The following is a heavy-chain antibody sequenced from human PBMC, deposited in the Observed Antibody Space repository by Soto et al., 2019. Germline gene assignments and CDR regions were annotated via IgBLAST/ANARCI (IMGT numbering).Heavy chain of an antibody. D-gene: IGHD1-1*01. CDR3: SRDNGYESDY. J-gene: IGHJ4*02. CDR1: GYTFTSYG. Sequence: QVQLVQSGAEVKKPGASVKVSCKASGYTFTSYGIIWVRQAPGQGLEWMGGISAYNGNTKYAQTLQGRVTMTTDTSTSTAYMELRSLRSDGTAGYDCSRDNGYESDYWGQGTLVTVSS. V-gene: IGHV1-18*01. CDR2: ISAYNGNT.